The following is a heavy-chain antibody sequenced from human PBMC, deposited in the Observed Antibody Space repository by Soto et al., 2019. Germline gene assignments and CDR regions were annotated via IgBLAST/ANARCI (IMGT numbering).Heavy chain of an antibody. J-gene: IGHJ6*02. Sequence: GGSLRLSCAASGFTFDDYAMHWVRQAPGKGLEWVSLISWDGGSTYYADSVKGRFTISRDNSKNSLYLQMNSLRAEDTALYYCAKDKGGMDGYSSLQLADGMDVWGQGTTVTVSS. CDR3: AKDKGGMDGYSSLQLADGMDV. CDR2: ISWDGGST. CDR1: GFTFDDYA. D-gene: IGHD6-13*01. V-gene: IGHV3-43D*04.